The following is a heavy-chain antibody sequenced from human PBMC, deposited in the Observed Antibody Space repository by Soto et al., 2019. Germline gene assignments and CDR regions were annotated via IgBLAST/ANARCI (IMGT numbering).Heavy chain of an antibody. V-gene: IGHV1-2*04. D-gene: IGHD6-13*01. CDR2: INPNSGGT. CDR1: GYTFTGYY. CDR3: ARGSRAAAAYYYYGMDV. Sequence: GASVKVSCKASGYTFTGYYMHWVRQAPGQGLEWMGWINPNSGGTNYAQKFQGWVTMTRDTSISTAYMELSRLRSDDTAVYYCARGSRAAAAYYYYGMDVWGQGTTVTVSS. J-gene: IGHJ6*02.